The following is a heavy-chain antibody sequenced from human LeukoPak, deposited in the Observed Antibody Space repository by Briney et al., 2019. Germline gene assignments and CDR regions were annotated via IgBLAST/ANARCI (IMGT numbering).Heavy chain of an antibody. Sequence: KPSETLSLTCTVSGGSISSYYWSWIRQPPGKGLEWIGYIYYSGSTNYNPSLKSRVTISVDTSKNQFSLKLSSVTAADTAVYYCATGSTYYDFWSGYYPYGMDVWGQGTTVTVSS. D-gene: IGHD3-3*01. CDR2: IYYSGST. CDR3: ATGSTYYDFWSGYYPYGMDV. CDR1: GGSISSYY. V-gene: IGHV4-59*01. J-gene: IGHJ6*02.